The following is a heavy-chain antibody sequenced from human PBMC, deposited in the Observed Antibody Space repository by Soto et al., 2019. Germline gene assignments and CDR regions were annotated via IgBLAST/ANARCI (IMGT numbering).Heavy chain of an antibody. Sequence: EASVKVSSKACGVTLSCSSLSGVQQAPGQGLEWMGEIIPIFGTANYAQKFQGRVTITADESTSTAYMELSSLRSEDTAVYYCARDRGPSSGYYPYWFDPWGRRTLVTVTS. CDR2: IIPIFGTA. CDR3: ARDRGPSSGYYPYWFDP. V-gene: IGHV1-69*13. D-gene: IGHD3-22*01. J-gene: IGHJ5*02. CDR1: GVTLSCSS.